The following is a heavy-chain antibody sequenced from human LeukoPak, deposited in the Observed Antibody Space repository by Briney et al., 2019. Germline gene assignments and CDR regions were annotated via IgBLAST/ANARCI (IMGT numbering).Heavy chain of an antibody. J-gene: IGHJ6*03. D-gene: IGHD2-2*01. Sequence: GGSLRLSCAASGFTFSSYGMHWVRQAPGKGLEWVAFIPYDGSNKYYADSVKGRFTISRDNSKNTLYLKKNSLRAEDTAVYYCAKERTLYYYYMDDWGKGTTVTVSS. CDR1: GFTFSSYG. CDR2: IPYDGSNK. CDR3: AKERTLYYYYMDD. V-gene: IGHV3-30*02.